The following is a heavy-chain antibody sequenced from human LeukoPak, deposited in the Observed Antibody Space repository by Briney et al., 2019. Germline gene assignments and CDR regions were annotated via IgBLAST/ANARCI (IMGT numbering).Heavy chain of an antibody. D-gene: IGHD3-22*01. CDR2: ISAYNGNT. V-gene: IGHV1-18*01. CDR3: ARITRYYYDSEENWFDP. J-gene: IGHJ5*02. Sequence: ASVKVSCKASGYTFTSYDISWVRQAPGQGLEWMGWISAYNGNTNYAQKLQGRVTMTTDTSTSTAYMELRSLRSDDTAVYYCARITRYYYDSEENWFDPWGQGTLVTVSS. CDR1: GYTFTSYD.